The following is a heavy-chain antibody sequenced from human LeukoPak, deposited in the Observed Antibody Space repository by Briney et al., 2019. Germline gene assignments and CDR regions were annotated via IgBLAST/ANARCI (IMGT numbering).Heavy chain of an antibody. CDR1: GGTFSSYA. V-gene: IGHV1-69*13. CDR3: ARGVVPAANAIPLDY. D-gene: IGHD2-2*01. J-gene: IGHJ4*02. CDR2: IIPIFGTA. Sequence: GASVKVSCKASGGTFSSYAISWVRQAPGQGLEWMGGIIPIFGTANYAQKFQGRVTITADESTSTAYMELSSLRSEDTAVYYCARGVVPAANAIPLDYWGQGTLVTVSS.